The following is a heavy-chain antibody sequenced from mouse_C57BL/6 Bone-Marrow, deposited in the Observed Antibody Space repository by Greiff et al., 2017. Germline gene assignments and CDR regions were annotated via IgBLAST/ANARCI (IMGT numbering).Heavy chain of an antibody. J-gene: IGHJ3*01. Sequence: VQLQQSGTVLARPGASVKMSCKTSGYTFTSYWMHWVKQRPGQGLEWIGAIYPGNSDTSYNQKFKGKAKLTAVTSASTAYMELSSLTNEDSAVYYGTRGNYDGYFWFAYWGQGTLVTVSA. CDR3: TRGNYDGYFWFAY. V-gene: IGHV1-5*01. CDR1: GYTFTSYW. D-gene: IGHD2-3*01. CDR2: IYPGNSDT.